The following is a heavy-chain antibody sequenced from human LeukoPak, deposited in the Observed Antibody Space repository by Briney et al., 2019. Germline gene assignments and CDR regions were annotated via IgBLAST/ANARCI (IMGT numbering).Heavy chain of an antibody. CDR1: GFTFSSYA. J-gene: IGHJ4*02. D-gene: IGHD6-19*01. CDR3: AKDMDPLEGGIAVAGTGGYYFDY. CDR2: ISGSGGST. Sequence: GGSLRLSCAASGFTFSSYAMSWVRQAPGKGLEWVSAISGSGGSTYYADSVKGRFTISRDNAKNSLYLQMNSLRAEDTALYYCAKDMDPLEGGIAVAGTGGYYFDYWGQGTLVTVSS. V-gene: IGHV3-23*01.